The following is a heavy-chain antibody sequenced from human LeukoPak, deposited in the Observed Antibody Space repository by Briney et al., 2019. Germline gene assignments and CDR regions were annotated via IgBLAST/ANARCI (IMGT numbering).Heavy chain of an antibody. CDR1: GYTFTSYD. J-gene: IGHJ3*02. D-gene: IGHD3-16*01. CDR2: MNPNSGNT. Sequence: ASVKVSCKASGYTFTSYDINWVRQATGQGLEWMGWMNPNSGNTGYAQKFQGRVTMTRNNSISTAYMELSSLRSEDTAVYYCASVVYYDYVWGSYNAFDIWGQGTMVTVSS. V-gene: IGHV1-8*01. CDR3: ASVVYYDYVWGSYNAFDI.